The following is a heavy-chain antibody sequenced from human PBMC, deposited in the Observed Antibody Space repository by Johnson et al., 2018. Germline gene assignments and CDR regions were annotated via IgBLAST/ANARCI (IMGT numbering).Heavy chain of an antibody. J-gene: IGHJ6*02. Sequence: QVQLVESGAEVKKXGSSVKVSCKASGGTFSSYAISWVRQAPGQGLEWMGGIIPILGTANYAQKFQGRVTITADESTSTAYMELSSLRSEDTAVYYCARDKLSGRPYYYYGMDVWGQGTTVTVSS. D-gene: IGHD6-25*01. V-gene: IGHV1-69*01. CDR3: ARDKLSGRPYYYYGMDV. CDR2: IIPILGTA. CDR1: GGTFSSYA.